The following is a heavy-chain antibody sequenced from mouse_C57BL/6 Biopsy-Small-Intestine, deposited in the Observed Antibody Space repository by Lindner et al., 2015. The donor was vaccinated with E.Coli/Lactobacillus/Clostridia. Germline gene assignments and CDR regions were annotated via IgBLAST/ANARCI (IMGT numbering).Heavy chain of an antibody. CDR3: ATLMDY. V-gene: IGHV5-6*01. J-gene: IGHJ4*01. CDR1: GFTFSSYG. Sequence: VQLQESGGGLVKPRRVPELSCAASGFTFSSYGMSWVRQTPDKRLEWVATISSGGSYTYYPDSVKGRFTISRDNAKNTLYLQMSSLKSEDTAMYYCATLMDYWGQGTSVTVSS. CDR2: ISSGGSYT.